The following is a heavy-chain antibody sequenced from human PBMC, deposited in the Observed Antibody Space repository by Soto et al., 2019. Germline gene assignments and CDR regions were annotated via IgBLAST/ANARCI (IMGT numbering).Heavy chain of an antibody. Sequence: PGGSLRLSCAASGFTFSSYAMSWVRQAPGKGLEWVSYISSSSSYTNYADSVKGRFTISRDNAKNSLYLQMNSLRAEDTAVYYCARREYNWFDPWGQGTLVTVSS. CDR1: GFTFSSYA. CDR3: ARREYNWFDP. V-gene: IGHV3-11*03. CDR2: ISSSSSYT. D-gene: IGHD3-10*01. J-gene: IGHJ5*02.